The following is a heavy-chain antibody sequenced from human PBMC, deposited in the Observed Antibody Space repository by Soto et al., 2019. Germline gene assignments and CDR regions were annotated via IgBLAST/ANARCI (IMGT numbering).Heavy chain of an antibody. Sequence: SETLSLTCAFSGGSISSGGYSWSWIGQPPGKGLEWIGYIYHSGSTYYNPSLKSRVTISVDRSKNQFSLKLSSVTAADTAVYYCARTDGSGRYGMRFEYWGQGTLVTVSS. V-gene: IGHV4-30-2*01. CDR3: ARTDGSGRYGMRFEY. CDR2: IYHSGST. CDR1: GGSISSGGYS. D-gene: IGHD6-19*01. J-gene: IGHJ4*02.